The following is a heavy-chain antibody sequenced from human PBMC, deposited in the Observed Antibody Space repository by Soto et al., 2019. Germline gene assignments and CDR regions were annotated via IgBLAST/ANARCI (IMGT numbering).Heavy chain of an antibody. CDR2: ISSTSKYI. Sequence: EVQLVESGGGLVKPGGSLRVSCAASGFTFSNYSMNWVHQAPGKGLEWVSSISSTSKYIYYADSVKGRFTISRDNAKKSLYLQMNSLRVEDTAVYYCARGLSSGWFDYWGQGILVTVSA. CDR3: ARGLSSGWFDY. V-gene: IGHV3-21*01. CDR1: GFTFSNYS. J-gene: IGHJ5*01. D-gene: IGHD6-19*01.